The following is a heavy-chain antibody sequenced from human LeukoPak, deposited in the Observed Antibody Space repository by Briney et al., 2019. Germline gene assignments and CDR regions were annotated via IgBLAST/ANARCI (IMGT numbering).Heavy chain of an antibody. CDR2: ISGSGARA. CDR3: AKEVVMGETNYYYYGMDV. V-gene: IGHV3-23*01. CDR1: EFNFRGYA. J-gene: IGHJ6*02. D-gene: IGHD1-26*01. Sequence: PGGSLRLSCAASEFNFRGYAMSWVRQAPGKGLEWVSAISGSGARAHYAESVRSRFTISRDNSQNTLHLQMTSLRAEDTAVYYCAKEVVMGETNYYYYGMDVWGQGTTVTVSS.